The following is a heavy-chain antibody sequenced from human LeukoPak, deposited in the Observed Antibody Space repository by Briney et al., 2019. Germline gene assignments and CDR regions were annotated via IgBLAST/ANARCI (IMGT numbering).Heavy chain of an antibody. Sequence: VASVTVSCKASGFVFTGYGFTWVRQAPGQGLEWMGWISANDGKIHYSERHQGRVTMSTDTVTSTVYMELRSLRSDDTAVYYCASELHVERDDYWGQGTLVTVSS. CDR3: ASELHVERDDY. J-gene: IGHJ4*02. V-gene: IGHV1-18*01. CDR1: GFVFTGYG. CDR2: ISANDGKI. D-gene: IGHD1-1*01.